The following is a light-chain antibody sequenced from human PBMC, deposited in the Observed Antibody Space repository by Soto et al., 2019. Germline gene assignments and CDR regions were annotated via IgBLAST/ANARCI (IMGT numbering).Light chain of an antibody. CDR2: DAS. Sequence: EIVLTQSPGTLSLSPVERATLSCRASQSISNYLAWYQHKPGQAPRLLISDASKRASGVPARFSGSGSGTNFTLTISSLEPEDFAVYYCQQRSQWPPLTFGGGTTVEIK. V-gene: IGKV3-11*01. J-gene: IGKJ4*01. CDR1: QSISNY. CDR3: QQRSQWPPLT.